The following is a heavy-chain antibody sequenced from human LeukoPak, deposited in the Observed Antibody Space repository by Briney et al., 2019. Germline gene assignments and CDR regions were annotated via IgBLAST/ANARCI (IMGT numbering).Heavy chain of an antibody. J-gene: IGHJ4*02. V-gene: IGHV3-11*01. CDR3: ASDSGYGGYDY. CDR1: GFTFSDYY. D-gene: IGHD5-12*01. CDR2: ISRSGSTT. Sequence: GGSLRLSCAASGFTFSDYYMNWIRQAPGKGLEWVSYISRSGSTTYYADSVEGRFTISRDNAKNSLYLQMNSLRAEDTTLYYCASDSGYGGYDYWGQGSLVTVSS.